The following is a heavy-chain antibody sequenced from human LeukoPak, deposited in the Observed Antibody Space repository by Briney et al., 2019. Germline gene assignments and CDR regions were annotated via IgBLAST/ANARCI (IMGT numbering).Heavy chain of an antibody. CDR2: IKQDGSEK. CDR1: GFSFSSYW. J-gene: IGHJ4*02. Sequence: GGSVKLSCAASGFSFSSYWIGWVRQAPGKGLEWVANIKQDGSEKYYVDSVKGRFTISRDNAKNSLYLQMNSLRAEDTAVYYCASLDYWGQGTLVTVSS. CDR3: ASLDY. V-gene: IGHV3-7*01.